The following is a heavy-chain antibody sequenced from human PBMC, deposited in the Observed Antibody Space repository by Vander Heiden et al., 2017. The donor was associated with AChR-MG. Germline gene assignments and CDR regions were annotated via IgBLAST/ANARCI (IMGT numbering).Heavy chain of an antibody. D-gene: IGHD1-20*01. CDR2: IRYDGSNK. CDR1: GFTFSSYG. CDR3: AKSRRYNLMGWFDP. Sequence: QVQLVESGGGVVQPGGSLRLSCAASGFTFSSYGMHWVRQAPGKGLEWVAFIRYDGSNKYYADSVKGRFTISRDNSKNTLYLQMNSLRAEDTAVYYCAKSRRYNLMGWFDPWGQGTLVTVSS. V-gene: IGHV3-30*02. J-gene: IGHJ5*02.